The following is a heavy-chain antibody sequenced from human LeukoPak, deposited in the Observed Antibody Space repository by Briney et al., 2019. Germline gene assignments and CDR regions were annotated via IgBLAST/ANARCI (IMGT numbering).Heavy chain of an antibody. CDR2: IYTSGST. V-gene: IGHV4-61*02. Sequence: PPQTLSLTCTVSGGSISSGSYYWSWIRQPAGKGLEWIGRIYTSGSTNYNPSLKSRVTISVDTSKNQFSLKLSSVTAADTAVYYCSAVVVPATKQKSDYYYYMDVWGKGTTVTVSS. CDR1: GGSISSGSYY. J-gene: IGHJ6*03. CDR3: SAVVVPATKQKSDYYYYMDV. D-gene: IGHD2-2*01.